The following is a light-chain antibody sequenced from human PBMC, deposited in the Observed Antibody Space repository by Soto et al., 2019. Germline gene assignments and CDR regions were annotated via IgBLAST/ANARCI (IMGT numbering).Light chain of an antibody. J-gene: IGKJ1*01. V-gene: IGKV3-15*01. CDR3: QQYNNWWT. CDR1: MSVNRN. CDR2: AAS. Sequence: EIVMTQSPATLSVSPGEGTTLSCRTRMSVNRNLAWYQQKPGQAPRLLISAASTRATGIPARFSGSGSETEFTLTIISLQSEDFAVYYCQQYNNWWTFGQGTKVEMK.